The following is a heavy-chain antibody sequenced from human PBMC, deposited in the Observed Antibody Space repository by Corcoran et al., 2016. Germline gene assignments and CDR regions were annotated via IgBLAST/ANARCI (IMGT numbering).Heavy chain of an antibody. V-gene: IGHV2-26*01. CDR3: ARISVVVVAARLYNWFDP. J-gene: IGHJ5*02. D-gene: IGHD2-15*01. CDR2: IFSNDEK. CDR1: GFSLSNARMG. Sequence: QVTLKESGPVLVKPTETLTLTCTVSGFSLSNARMGVSWIRQPPGKALEWLAHIFSNDEKSYSTSLKSRLTISNETSKSQVVLTRTNMDPVDTATYYCARISVVVVAARLYNWFDPWGQGTLVTVSS.